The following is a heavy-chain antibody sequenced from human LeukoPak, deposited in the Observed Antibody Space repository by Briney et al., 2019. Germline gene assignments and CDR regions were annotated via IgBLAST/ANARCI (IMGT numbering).Heavy chain of an antibody. CDR3: ARAVRGYSYAYLPY. D-gene: IGHD5-18*01. Sequence: ASVKVSCKASGYTFSSYGISWVRQAPGQGLEWMGWISAYDVNTNYAQKLQGRVTMTTDTSTSTAYVELRSLRSDDTAVYYCARAVRGYSYAYLPYWGQGTLVTVSS. J-gene: IGHJ4*02. CDR2: ISAYDVNT. CDR1: GYTFSSYG. V-gene: IGHV1-18*01.